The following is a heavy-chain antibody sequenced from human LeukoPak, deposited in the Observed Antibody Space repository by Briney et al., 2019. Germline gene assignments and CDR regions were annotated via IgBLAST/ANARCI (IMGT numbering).Heavy chain of an antibody. Sequence: GGSLRLSCAASGFTFSSYSMNWVRQAPGKGLEWVSYISSSSSTIYYADSVKGRFTISRGNSKNTLYLQMNSLRAEDTAVYYCAKIVGATCFDYWGQGTLVTVSS. CDR3: AKIVGATCFDY. J-gene: IGHJ4*02. D-gene: IGHD1-26*01. CDR1: GFTFSSYS. V-gene: IGHV3-48*01. CDR2: ISSSSSTI.